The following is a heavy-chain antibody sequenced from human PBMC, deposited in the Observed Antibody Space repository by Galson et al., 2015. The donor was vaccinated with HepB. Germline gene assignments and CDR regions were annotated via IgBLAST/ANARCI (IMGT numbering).Heavy chain of an antibody. CDR2: IYPGDSHI. Sequence: QSGAEVKKPGGSLKISCKGSEYRFSNYWIGWVRQMSGKGLEWMGLIYPGDSHIRYSPSFQGQVTISADKSFSTAYLHWSSLKASDTAMYYCARLLDGSFDYWGQGTLVTVSS. D-gene: IGHD6-19*01. J-gene: IGHJ4*02. CDR1: EYRFSNYW. CDR3: ARLLDGSFDY. V-gene: IGHV5-51*03.